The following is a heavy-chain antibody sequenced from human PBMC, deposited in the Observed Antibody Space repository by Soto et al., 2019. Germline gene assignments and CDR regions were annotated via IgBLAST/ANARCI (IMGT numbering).Heavy chain of an antibody. V-gene: IGHV4-34*01. CDR3: ASLGYSYGYHYYYGMDV. Sequence: SQTLSLTCAVYGGSFSGYYWSWIRQPPGKGLEWIGEINHSGSTNYNPSLKSRVTISVDTSKNQFSLKLSSVTAADTAVYYCASLGYSYGYHYYYGMDVWGQGTTVTVSS. D-gene: IGHD5-18*01. CDR1: GGSFSGYY. J-gene: IGHJ6*02. CDR2: INHSGST.